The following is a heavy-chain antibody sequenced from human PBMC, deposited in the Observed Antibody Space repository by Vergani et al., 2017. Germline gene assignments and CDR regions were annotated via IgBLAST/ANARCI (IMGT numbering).Heavy chain of an antibody. D-gene: IGHD6-19*01. Sequence: QVQLQESGPGLVKPSQTLSLTCTVSGGSIRSGSYYWSWIRQPAGKGLEWIGRIYTSGSTNYNPSLKSLVTISVDTSKNQFSLKLSAVTAADTAVYYCAREGGAVVGTGWFDPWGQGTLVTVSS. CDR2: IYTSGST. V-gene: IGHV4-61*02. J-gene: IGHJ5*02. CDR1: GGSIRSGSYY. CDR3: AREGGAVVGTGWFDP.